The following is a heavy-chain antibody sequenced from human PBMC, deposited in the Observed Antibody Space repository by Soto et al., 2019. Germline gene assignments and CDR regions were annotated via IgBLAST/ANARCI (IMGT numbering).Heavy chain of an antibody. V-gene: IGHV1-69*13. Sequence: SVKVSCKASGGTFSSYAISWVRQAPGQGLEWMGGIIPIFGTANYAQKFQGRVTITADESTSTAYMELSSLRSEDTAVYYCARDDDSSGYPFDYWGQGTLVTVSS. CDR1: GGTFSSYA. J-gene: IGHJ4*02. CDR3: ARDDDSSGYPFDY. CDR2: IIPIFGTA. D-gene: IGHD3-22*01.